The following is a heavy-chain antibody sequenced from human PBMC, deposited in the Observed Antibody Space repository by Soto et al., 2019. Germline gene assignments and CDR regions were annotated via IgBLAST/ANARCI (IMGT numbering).Heavy chain of an antibody. V-gene: IGHV4-59*01. J-gene: IGHJ3*02. CDR3: ARYTNGDQSMDAFDI. Sequence: SETLSLTCTVSGGSISSYYWSWIRQPPGKGLEWIGYIYYSGSTNYNPSLKSRVTISVDTSKNQFSLKLSSVTAADTAVYYCARYTNGDQSMDAFDIWGQGTMVTVSS. D-gene: IGHD2-8*01. CDR2: IYYSGST. CDR1: GGSISSYY.